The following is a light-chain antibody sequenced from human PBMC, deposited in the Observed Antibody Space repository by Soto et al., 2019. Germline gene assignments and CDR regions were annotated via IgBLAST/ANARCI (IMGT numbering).Light chain of an antibody. J-gene: IGLJ2*01. Sequence: QSALTQPASVSGSPGQSITISCTGTSSNVGSYSLVSWYQQHPGKAPTVIIYEVNKRPSGVSNRFSGSKSGNTASLTIYGLQTVDEADYYCCSYAGGSTLLFGGGTKLTVL. V-gene: IGLV2-23*02. CDR1: SSNVGSYSL. CDR3: CSYAGGSTLL. CDR2: EVN.